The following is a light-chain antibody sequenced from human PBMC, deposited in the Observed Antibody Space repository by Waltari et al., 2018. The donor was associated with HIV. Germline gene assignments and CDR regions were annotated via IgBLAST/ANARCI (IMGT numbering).Light chain of an antibody. Sequence: EIVLTQSPAKLSLSPGERATLSCRASLSDKSFLGWYQHKPGQAPRLLIYDASNRATAIPARFSGSGSGTDFTLTISGLEPEDFAIYYCQLRSNWPPTIPFGQGTRLEIK. J-gene: IGKJ5*01. CDR1: LSDKSF. CDR2: DAS. CDR3: QLRSNWPPTIP. V-gene: IGKV3-11*01.